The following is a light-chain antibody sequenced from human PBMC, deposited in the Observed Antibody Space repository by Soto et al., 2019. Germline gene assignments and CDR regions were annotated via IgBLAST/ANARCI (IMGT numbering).Light chain of an antibody. Sequence: DIQMTQSPSSLSACVGDRVTITCRATQSISSYLNWYQQKPGKAPKLLIYAASSLQSGVPSRFSGSGSGTDFTLIISSLQPEDFATYYCQQSYSTPITFGQGTRVEIK. J-gene: IGKJ5*01. CDR3: QQSYSTPIT. CDR2: AAS. V-gene: IGKV1-39*01. CDR1: QSISSY.